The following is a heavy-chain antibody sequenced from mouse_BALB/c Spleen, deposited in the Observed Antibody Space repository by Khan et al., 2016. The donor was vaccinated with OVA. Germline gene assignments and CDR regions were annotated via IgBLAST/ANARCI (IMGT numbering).Heavy chain of an antibody. CDR2: INPSTGYT. Sequence: QMQLEESGAELAKPGASVKMSCKASGYTFTSYWMHWVKQRPGQGLEWIGYINPSTGYTEYNQNFKDKATLTEDKSSSTAYMQLSSLTSEASAVYYCAGDRIDYWGQGTTLTVSS. J-gene: IGHJ2*01. CDR3: AGDRIDY. V-gene: IGHV1-7*01. CDR1: GYTFTSYW.